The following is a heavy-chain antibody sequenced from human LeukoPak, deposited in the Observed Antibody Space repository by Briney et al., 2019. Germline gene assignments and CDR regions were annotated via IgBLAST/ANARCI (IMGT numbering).Heavy chain of an antibody. J-gene: IGHJ4*02. CDR3: AKSATYGYTYGDYFDY. V-gene: IGHV3-30*18. D-gene: IGHD5-18*01. CDR2: ISYDGSNE. CDR1: GFTFSNYG. Sequence: GGSLRLSCAASGFTFSNYGMHWVRQAPGKGLEWVAVISYDGSNEYYAESVKGRFTISRDNSRLYLQMNSLRDEDSAVYYCAKSATYGYTYGDYFDYWGQGTLVIVSS.